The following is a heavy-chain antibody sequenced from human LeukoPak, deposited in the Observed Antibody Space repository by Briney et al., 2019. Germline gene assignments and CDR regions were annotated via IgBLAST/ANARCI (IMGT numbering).Heavy chain of an antibody. V-gene: IGHV3-30*18. D-gene: IGHD3-10*01. CDR3: AKGRDGGYGSGREIEY. J-gene: IGHJ4*02. CDR2: ISYEESNR. CDR1: GFTFSSYG. Sequence: GGSLRLSCAASGFTFSSYGMHWVRQAPGKGLEWVAVISYEESNRVYVDFVKGRFTISRDNSQNTLYLQMNSLRVEDTAVYYCAKGRDGGYGSGREIEYWGQGTLVTVSS.